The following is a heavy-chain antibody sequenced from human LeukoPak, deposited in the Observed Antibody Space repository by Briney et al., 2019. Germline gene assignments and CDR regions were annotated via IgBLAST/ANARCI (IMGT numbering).Heavy chain of an antibody. Sequence: GGSLRLSCAASGFTFSSYWMSWVRQAPGKGLEWVANIKQDGSEKYYVDPVKGRFTISRDNSKNTLYLQMNSLRAEDTAVYYCAKDLRITMVRGAFDYWGQGTLVTVSS. V-gene: IGHV3-7*03. J-gene: IGHJ4*02. CDR1: GFTFSSYW. CDR3: AKDLRITMVRGAFDY. CDR2: IKQDGSEK. D-gene: IGHD3-10*01.